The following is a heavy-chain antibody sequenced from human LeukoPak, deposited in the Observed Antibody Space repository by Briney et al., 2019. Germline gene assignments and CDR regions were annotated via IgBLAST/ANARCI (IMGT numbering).Heavy chain of an antibody. J-gene: IGHJ4*02. CDR2: IIPIFGTA. D-gene: IGHD6-19*01. V-gene: IGHV1-69*13. Sequence: EASVKVSCKASGGTFSSYAISWVRQAPGQGLEWMGGIIPIFGTANYAQKFQGRVTITADESTSTAYMELSSLRSEDTAVYYCARDYKPEYSSGWYLWTKQKNYFDYWGQGTLVTVSS. CDR3: ARDYKPEYSSGWYLWTKQKNYFDY. CDR1: GGTFSSYA.